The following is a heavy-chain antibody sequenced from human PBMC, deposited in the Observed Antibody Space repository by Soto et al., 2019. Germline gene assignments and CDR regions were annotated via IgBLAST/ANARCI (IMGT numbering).Heavy chain of an antibody. CDR2: INHRGST. Sequence: QVQLQQWGAGLLKPSETLSLTCAVYGGSFSGYYWSWIRQPPGKGLEWIGEINHRGSTNYNPSLNSRLNISVDSSKNQFSLDLSSVPAADTAVYYCAGGPDYILNGYYLFDYWGQGT. CDR1: GGSFSGYY. J-gene: IGHJ4*02. CDR3: AGGPDYILNGYYLFDY. V-gene: IGHV4-34*01. D-gene: IGHD3-9*01.